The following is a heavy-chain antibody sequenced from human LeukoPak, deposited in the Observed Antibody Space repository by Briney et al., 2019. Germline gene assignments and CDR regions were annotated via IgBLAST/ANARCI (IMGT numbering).Heavy chain of an antibody. V-gene: IGHV1-18*01. CDR1: GYTFTSYG. Sequence: ASVKVSCKASGYTFTSYGISWVRQAPGQGLEWMGWISAYNGNTNYAQKLQGRVTMTTDTSTSTAYMELRSLRSEDTAVYYCAREAGYSSVPDAFDIWGQGTMVTVSS. D-gene: IGHD6-19*01. CDR2: ISAYNGNT. J-gene: IGHJ3*02. CDR3: AREAGYSSVPDAFDI.